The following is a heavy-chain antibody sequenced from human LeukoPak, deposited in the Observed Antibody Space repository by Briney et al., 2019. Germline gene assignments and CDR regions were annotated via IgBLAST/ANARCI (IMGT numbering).Heavy chain of an antibody. D-gene: IGHD5-24*01. CDR2: INHSGST. J-gene: IGHJ4*02. V-gene: IGHV4-34*01. Sequence: SETPSLTCAVYGGSFSGYYWSWIRQPPGKGLEWIGEINHSGSTNYNPSLKSRVTISVDTSKNQFSLKLSSVTAADTAVYYCARGDRDGYNRWGQGTLVTVSS. CDR3: ARGDRDGYNR. CDR1: GGSFSGYY.